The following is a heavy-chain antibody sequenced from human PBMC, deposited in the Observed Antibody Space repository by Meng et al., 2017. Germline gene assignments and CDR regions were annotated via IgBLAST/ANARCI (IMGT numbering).Heavy chain of an antibody. CDR2: ISAYNGNT. Sequence: QVQLGQAGAEGKKPGASVKVSCKASGYTFTSYGISWVRQAPGQGLEWMGWISAYNGNTNYAQKLQGRVTMTTDTSTSTAYMELRSLRSDDTAVYYCAREGGGHCSGGSCYLNWFDPWGQGTLVTVSS. CDR3: AREGGGHCSGGSCYLNWFDP. CDR1: GYTFTSYG. J-gene: IGHJ5*02. V-gene: IGHV1-18*01. D-gene: IGHD2-15*01.